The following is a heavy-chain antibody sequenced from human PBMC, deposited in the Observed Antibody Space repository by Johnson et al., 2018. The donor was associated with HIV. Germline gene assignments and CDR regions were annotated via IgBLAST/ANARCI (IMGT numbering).Heavy chain of an antibody. CDR1: GFNFYEYD. J-gene: IGHJ3*02. CDR2: INWSGGGT. V-gene: IGHV3-20*04. CDR3: ARDGTTGPSGDGFDI. D-gene: IGHD4-17*01. Sequence: VQLVESGGGVVRPGESLRISCVASGFNFYEYDVSWVRQVLGKGLEWVSGINWSGGGTTYADSVTGRLSFSRDNPKNMLYLQMNSLGAEETALYYCARDGTTGPSGDGFDIWGQGTMVTVSS.